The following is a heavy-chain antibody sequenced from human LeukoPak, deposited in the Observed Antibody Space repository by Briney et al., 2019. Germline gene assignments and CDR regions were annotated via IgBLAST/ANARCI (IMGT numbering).Heavy chain of an antibody. CDR3: AKDIYYYGSGSYYY. V-gene: IGHV3-9*01. Sequence: QAGGPLRLSCAASGFTFDDYAMHWVRQAPGKGLEWVSGISWNSGSIGYADSVKGRFTISRDNAKNSLYLQMNSLRAEDTALYYCAKDIYYYGSGSYYYWGQGTLVTVSS. CDR1: GFTFDDYA. CDR2: ISWNSGSI. J-gene: IGHJ4*02. D-gene: IGHD3-10*01.